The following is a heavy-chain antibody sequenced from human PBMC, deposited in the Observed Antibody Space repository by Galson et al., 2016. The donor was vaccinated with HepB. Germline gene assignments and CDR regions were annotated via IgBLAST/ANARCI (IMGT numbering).Heavy chain of an antibody. V-gene: IGHV3-66*01. CDR3: ARDPPGVPDFALDV. CDR1: GFTVSSNC. D-gene: IGHD3-10*01. J-gene: IGHJ6*02. CDR2: ICDGGSA. Sequence: SLRLSCAASGFTVSSNCMSWVRQAPGKGLEWVSLICDGGSAYYTDSVKARFTISRDNSKNTLYLQMNNLRPEDTAVYFCARDPPGVPDFALDVWRQGTTVTVSS.